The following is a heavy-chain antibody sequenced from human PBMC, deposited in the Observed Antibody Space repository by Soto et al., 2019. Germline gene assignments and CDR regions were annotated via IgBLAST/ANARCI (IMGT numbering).Heavy chain of an antibody. D-gene: IGHD6-19*01. CDR2: IYPNSGDT. CDR3: ASLQTSGWYGVH. Sequence: ASVKVSCKASGYSFTGYYTHWLRQAPGQGLEWMGWIYPNSGDTKSAQKFQGRLTLTRDTSITTAYMELSSLRSDDTAIYYCASLQTSGWYGVHWGQEPWSPSPQ. CDR1: GYSFTGYY. J-gene: IGHJ4*01. V-gene: IGHV1-2*02.